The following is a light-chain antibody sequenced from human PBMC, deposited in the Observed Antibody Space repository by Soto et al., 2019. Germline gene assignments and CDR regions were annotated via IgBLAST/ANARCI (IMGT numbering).Light chain of an antibody. Sequence: QSALTQPASVSGSPGQSITISCTGISSDVGGYNYVSWYQHHPGKAPKLTIYDVSHRPSGVSIRFSGSKSANTASLTISGLQAEDEADYYCSSYTLSSTLWVFGGGTQLTVL. J-gene: IGLJ3*02. CDR1: SSDVGGYNY. CDR3: SSYTLSSTLWV. V-gene: IGLV2-14*03. CDR2: DVS.